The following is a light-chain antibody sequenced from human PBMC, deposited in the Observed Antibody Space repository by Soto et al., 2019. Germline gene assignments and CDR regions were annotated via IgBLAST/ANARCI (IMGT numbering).Light chain of an antibody. CDR3: QQYGSSPPYT. Sequence: EIVLTQSPGTLSLSPGERATLSCRASQSVSSSYLAWYQQKPDQAPRLLIYGASNRATGIPGRFSGSGSGTDFTLTISRLEPEDFAVYYCQQYGSSPPYTFGQGTKLEIK. V-gene: IGKV3-20*01. J-gene: IGKJ2*01. CDR2: GAS. CDR1: QSVSSSY.